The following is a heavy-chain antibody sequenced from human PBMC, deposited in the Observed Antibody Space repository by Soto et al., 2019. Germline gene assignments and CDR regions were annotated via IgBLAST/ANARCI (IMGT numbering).Heavy chain of an antibody. D-gene: IGHD6-25*01. CDR2: INSDGSST. V-gene: IGHV3-74*01. CDR1: GFTFSSYW. J-gene: IGHJ6*02. Sequence: GGSLRLSCAASGFTFSSYWMHWVRQAPGKGLVWVSRINSDGSSTSYADSVKGRFTISRDNAKNTLYLQMNSLRAEDTAVYYCARDQRDGNNEGIYYYYGMDVWGQGTTVTVSS. CDR3: ARDQRDGNNEGIYYYYGMDV.